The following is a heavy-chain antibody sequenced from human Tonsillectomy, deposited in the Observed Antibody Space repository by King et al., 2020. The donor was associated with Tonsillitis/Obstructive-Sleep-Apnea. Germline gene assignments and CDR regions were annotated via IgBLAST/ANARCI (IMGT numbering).Heavy chain of an antibody. CDR1: GGSISSYY. Sequence: QLQESGPGLVKPSETLSLTCTVSGGSISSYYWSWIRQPPGKGLEWIGYIYYSGSTNYNPSLKSRVTISVDTSKNQFSLKLSSVTAADTAVYYCASSEYYYDSSGYYSVCWFDPWGQGTLVTVSS. J-gene: IGHJ5*02. D-gene: IGHD3-22*01. V-gene: IGHV4-59*08. CDR3: ASSEYYYDSSGYYSVCWFDP. CDR2: IYYSGST.